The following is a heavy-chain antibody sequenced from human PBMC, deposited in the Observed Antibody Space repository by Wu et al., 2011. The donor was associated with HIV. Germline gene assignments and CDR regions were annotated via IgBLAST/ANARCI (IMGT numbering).Heavy chain of an antibody. CDR2: ISAYNGDT. V-gene: IGHV1-18*01. J-gene: IGHJ3*02. Sequence: QVQLVQSGAEVKKPGASVKVSCKASGYTFTNYAIHWVRQAPGQGLEWMVWISAYNGDTNYAQKLQDRVTMTTDTSTSTAYMELRSLRSDDTAVYYCARAYYDILTGHIPMEHAFDIWGQGTMVTVSS. D-gene: IGHD3-9*01. CDR3: ARAYYDILTGHIPMEHAFDI. CDR1: GYTFTNYA.